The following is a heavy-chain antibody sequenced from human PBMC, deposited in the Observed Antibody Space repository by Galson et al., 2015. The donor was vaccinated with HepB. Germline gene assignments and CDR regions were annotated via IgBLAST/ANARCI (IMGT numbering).Heavy chain of an antibody. Sequence: QSGAEVKEPGESLTISCTGSGYSFPSYWIGWVRQMPGKGPEWMGIIYPGDSDTRYSPSFQGQVTISADKSISTAYLQWSSLKASDTAMYYCARPQGVYSGYGPVDYWGQGTLVTVSS. CDR2: IYPGDSDT. J-gene: IGHJ4*02. V-gene: IGHV5-51*01. CDR3: ARPQGVYSGYGPVDY. D-gene: IGHD5-12*01. CDR1: GYSFPSYW.